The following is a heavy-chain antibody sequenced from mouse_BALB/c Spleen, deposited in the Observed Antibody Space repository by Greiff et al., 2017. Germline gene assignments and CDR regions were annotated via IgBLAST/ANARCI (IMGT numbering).Heavy chain of an antibody. CDR1: GFTFSSYG. CDR3: ASLYDYDEDWYFDV. D-gene: IGHD2-4*01. J-gene: IGHJ1*01. V-gene: IGHV5-6*01. CDR2: ISSGGSYT. Sequence: EVKLVESGGDLVKPGGSLKLSCAASGFTFSSYGMSWVRQTPDKRLEWVATISSGGSYTYYPDSVKGRFTISRDNAKNTLYLQMSSLKSEDTAMYYCASLYDYDEDWYFDVWGAGTTVTVSS.